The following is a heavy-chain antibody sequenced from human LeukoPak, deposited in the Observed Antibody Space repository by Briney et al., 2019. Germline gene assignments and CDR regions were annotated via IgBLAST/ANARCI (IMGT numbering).Heavy chain of an antibody. Sequence: GASVKVSCKASGGTFSSYAISWVRQAPGQGLEWMGRIIPILGIANYAQKFQGRVTITADKSTSTAYMELSSLRSEDTAVYYCARDRIAAAARDFDYWGQGALVTVSS. J-gene: IGHJ4*02. CDR2: IIPILGIA. CDR3: ARDRIAAAARDFDY. D-gene: IGHD6-13*01. CDR1: GGTFSSYA. V-gene: IGHV1-69*04.